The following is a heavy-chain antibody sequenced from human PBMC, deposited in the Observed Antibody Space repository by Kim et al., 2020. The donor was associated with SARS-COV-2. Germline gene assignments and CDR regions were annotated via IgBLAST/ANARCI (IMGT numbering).Heavy chain of an antibody. J-gene: IGHJ2*01. CDR2: ISSSSSYT. Sequence: GGSLRLSCAASGFTCSDYYMSWIRQAPGKGLEWVSYISSSSSYTNYADSVKGRFTISRDNAKNSLYLQMNSLRAEDTAVYYCASDKLSGENDYPYRCFDLWGRGTLVAVSS. D-gene: IGHD4-17*01. CDR1: GFTCSDYY. CDR3: ASDKLSGENDYPYRCFDL. V-gene: IGHV3-11*06.